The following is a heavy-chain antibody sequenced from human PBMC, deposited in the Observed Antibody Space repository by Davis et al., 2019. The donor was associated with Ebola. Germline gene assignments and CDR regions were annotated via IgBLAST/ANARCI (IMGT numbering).Heavy chain of an antibody. CDR1: GFTFSGHS. V-gene: IGHV3-21*01. CDR2: ITSGNSI. D-gene: IGHD5-12*01. J-gene: IGHJ6*04. CDR3: ARGWLRSGLDV. Sequence: PGGSLRLSCAASGFTFSGHSMNWVRQAPGKGLEWVSSITSGNSIYYADSLKGRFTISRDNAKNSLYLQLNSLRPEDTALYYCARGWLRSGLDVWGKGAAVIVSS.